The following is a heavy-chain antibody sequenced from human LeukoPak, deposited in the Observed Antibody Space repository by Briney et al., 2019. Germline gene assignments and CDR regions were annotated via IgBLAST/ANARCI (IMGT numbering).Heavy chain of an antibody. CDR1: GGSITSYY. Sequence: SETLSLTCTVSGGSITSYYWSWIRQPAGKGLEWMGNIYYSGSANYNPSPKRRLATTVDTSTNHISCQLSSGPTASAAAYYYSRGRSSMVRGYYSYYMDVWGKGTTVTISS. CDR2: IYYSGSA. J-gene: IGHJ6*03. CDR3: SRGRSSMVRGYYSYYMDV. D-gene: IGHD3-10*01. V-gene: IGHV4-59*01.